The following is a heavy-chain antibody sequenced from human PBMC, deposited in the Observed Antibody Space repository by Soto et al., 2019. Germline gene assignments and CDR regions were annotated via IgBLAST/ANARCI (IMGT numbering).Heavy chain of an antibody. CDR2: INAGNGNT. CDR1: GYTFTSYA. J-gene: IGHJ5*02. V-gene: IGHV1-3*01. Sequence: QVQLVQSGAEVKKPGASVKVSCKASGYTFTSYAMHWVRQAPGQRLEWMGWINAGNGNTKYSQKFQGRVTITRDTSASTAYMELSSLRSEDTAVYYCARTEWELLRGAYNWFDPWGQGTLVTVSS. D-gene: IGHD1-26*01. CDR3: ARTEWELLRGAYNWFDP.